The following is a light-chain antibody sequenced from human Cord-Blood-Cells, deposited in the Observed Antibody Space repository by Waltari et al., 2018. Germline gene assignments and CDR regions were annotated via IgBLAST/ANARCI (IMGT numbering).Light chain of an antibody. J-gene: IGLJ3*02. V-gene: IGLV2-23*01. Sequence: QSALTQPASVSGSPGQSLTISCTGPSSDVGRFNLVSWYQQHPGKAPKLMLYEGSKRPSGVSNRFSGSKSGNTASLTISGLQAEDEADYYCCSYAGRWVFGGGTKLTVL. CDR1: SSDVGRFNL. CDR3: CSYAGRWV. CDR2: EGS.